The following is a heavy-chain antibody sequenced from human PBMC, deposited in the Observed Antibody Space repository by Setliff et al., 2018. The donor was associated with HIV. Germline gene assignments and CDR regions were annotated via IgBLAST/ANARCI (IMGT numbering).Heavy chain of an antibody. Sequence: ASVKVSCKAFGYTFSTNAIYWVRQAPGQRLEWMGYINAGDDNTRYSEKFQGRVTITRDTSANTAYMELSSLRSEDTAVYYCARGSCSGCYLSDYWGLGTLVTVSS. CDR2: INAGDDNT. V-gene: IGHV1-3*01. D-gene: IGHD6-19*01. J-gene: IGHJ4*02. CDR3: ARGSCSGCYLSDY. CDR1: GYTFSTNA.